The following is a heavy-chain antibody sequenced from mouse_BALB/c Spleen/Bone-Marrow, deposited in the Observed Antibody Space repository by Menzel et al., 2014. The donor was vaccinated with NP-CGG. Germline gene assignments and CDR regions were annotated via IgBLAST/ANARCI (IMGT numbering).Heavy chain of an antibody. CDR2: INPGSGGT. D-gene: IGHD1-1*01. J-gene: IGHJ2*01. CDR1: GYAFTNYL. Sequence: QVQLQQSGAELVRPGTSVKVSCKASGYAFTNYLIEWVKQRPGQGLEWIGVINPGSGGTNYNEKFKGKATLTADKSSSTAYMQFSSLTSDDSAVYFCARSYYGSHYFDYWGQGTTLTASS. CDR3: ARSYYGSHYFDY. V-gene: IGHV1-54*01.